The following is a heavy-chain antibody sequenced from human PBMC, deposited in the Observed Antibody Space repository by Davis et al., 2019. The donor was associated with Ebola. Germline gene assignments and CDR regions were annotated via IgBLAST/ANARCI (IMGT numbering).Heavy chain of an antibody. J-gene: IGHJ2*01. Sequence: PGGSLRLSCAASGFTFDDYAMHWVRQAPGKGLEWVSGISWNSGSIGYADSVKGRFTISRDNAKNSLYLQMNSLRAEDTALYYCAKDIDPSGWPPGYFDLWGRGTLVTVSS. CDR1: GFTFDDYA. CDR3: AKDIDPSGWPPGYFDL. CDR2: ISWNSGSI. D-gene: IGHD6-19*01. V-gene: IGHV3-9*01.